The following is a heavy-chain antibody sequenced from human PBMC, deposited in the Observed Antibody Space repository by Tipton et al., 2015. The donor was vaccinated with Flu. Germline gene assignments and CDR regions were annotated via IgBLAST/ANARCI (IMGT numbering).Heavy chain of an antibody. CDR1: GGSISSYY. V-gene: IGHV4-59*12. Sequence: TLSLTCTVSGGSISSYYWSWIRQPPGKGLEWIGYIYYSGSTYYNPSLKSRVTISVDTSKNQFSLKLSSVTAADTAVYYCAREVATIGRWFDPWGQGTLVTVSS. CDR2: IYYSGST. CDR3: AREVATIGRWFDP. J-gene: IGHJ5*02. D-gene: IGHD5-12*01.